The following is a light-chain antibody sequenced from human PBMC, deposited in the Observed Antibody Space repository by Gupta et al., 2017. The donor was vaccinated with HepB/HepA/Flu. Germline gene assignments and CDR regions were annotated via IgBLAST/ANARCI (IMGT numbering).Light chain of an antibody. CDR1: QRISSY. V-gene: IGKV1-39*01. CDR3: QQRESTPRI. J-gene: IGKJ2*02. Sequence: DIQMTQSPSSLSASVGDRVTITCRASQRISSYLNWYQQKPGKAPKLLIYAASRLQSGIPSRFSGSGSGTDFTLTIMRLQPEDFATYYCQQRESTPRIFGQGTKLEIK. CDR2: AAS.